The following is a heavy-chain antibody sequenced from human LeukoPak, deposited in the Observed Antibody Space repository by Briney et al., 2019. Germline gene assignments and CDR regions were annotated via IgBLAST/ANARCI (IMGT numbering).Heavy chain of an antibody. J-gene: IGHJ4*02. D-gene: IGHD5-18*01. CDR2: ISSSGSTI. Sequence: GGSLRLSCAASGFTFSDYYMSWIRQAPGKGLEWVTYISSSGSTIYYADSVKGRFTISRDNAKNSLYLQMNSLRAEDTAVYYCARDRIQLWNNYFDYWGQGTLVTVFS. CDR1: GFTFSDYY. V-gene: IGHV3-11*04. CDR3: ARDRIQLWNNYFDY.